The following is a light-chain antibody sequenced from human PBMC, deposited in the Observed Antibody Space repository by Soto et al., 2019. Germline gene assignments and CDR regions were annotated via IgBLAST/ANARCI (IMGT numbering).Light chain of an antibody. CDR1: QSVNIN. CDR2: GAS. CDR3: QQYNKWPRT. V-gene: IGKV3-15*01. J-gene: IGKJ1*01. Sequence: EIVMTQSPATLSVSPGERATLSCRASQSVNINLAWYQQKPGQAPRLLIFGASSRASGIPARFSGSGSGTEFTLTISNLQTEDFAVYYCQQYNKWPRTFGQGTKVDNK.